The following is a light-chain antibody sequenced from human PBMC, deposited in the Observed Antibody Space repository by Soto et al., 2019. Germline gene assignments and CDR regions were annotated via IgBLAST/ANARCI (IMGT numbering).Light chain of an antibody. CDR1: XXLLHSNGYNY. CDR2: FCC. CDR3: MQPVPSWT. Sequence: LSLPVXPGEXASIXXXXSXXLLHSNGYNYLDWYLQGPVHSPHLLVYFCCDMASDVPDRFSGGGTGTDFTLRISKVEDEDVEVYYLMQPVPSWTCGQGSKLDIK. V-gene: IGKV2-28*01. J-gene: IGKJ1*01.